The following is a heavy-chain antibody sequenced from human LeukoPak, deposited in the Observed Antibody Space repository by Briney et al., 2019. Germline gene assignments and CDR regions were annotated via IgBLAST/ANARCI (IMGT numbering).Heavy chain of an antibody. CDR1: GFTFSDAW. D-gene: IGHD5-12*01. CDR2: IKSKTDGGTT. V-gene: IGHV3-15*01. J-gene: IGHJ4*02. Sequence: PGGSLRLSCAVSGFTFSDAWMSWIRQAAGKGLEWLGRIKSKTDGGTTDYAAPAKGRFTISRDDSKNTLYLQMNSLETEDSAVYYCSTYRWHYDVSGYDYWGQGTLVTVSS. CDR3: STYRWHYDVSGYDY.